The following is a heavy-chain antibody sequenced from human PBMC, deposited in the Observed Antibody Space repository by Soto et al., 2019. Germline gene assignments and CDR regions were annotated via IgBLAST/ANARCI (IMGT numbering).Heavy chain of an antibody. CDR2: IYHSGSA. CDR3: ARVPGVVVSADDAFDI. V-gene: IGHV4-4*02. D-gene: IGHD2-21*02. J-gene: IGHJ3*02. CDR1: GGSVSSSNW. Sequence: QVQLQESGPGLVKPSGTLSLTCAVSGGSVSSSNWWSWVRQSPGKGLEWMGEIYHSGSAHYNPSRESRATISLDKSKNQFSLRLTSVTAAYTAVYYCARVPGVVVSADDAFDIWGPGTRVIVSS.